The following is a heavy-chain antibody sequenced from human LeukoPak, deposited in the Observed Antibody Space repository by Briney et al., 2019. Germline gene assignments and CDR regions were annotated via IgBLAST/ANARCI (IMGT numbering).Heavy chain of an antibody. Sequence: SETLSLTCAVYGGSFSGYYWSWIRQPPGKGLEWIGEINHSGSTNYNPSLKSRVTISVDTSKNQFSLKLSSVTAADTAVYYCARGDYDILTGPGVWFDPWGQGTLVTVSS. D-gene: IGHD3-9*01. V-gene: IGHV4-34*01. CDR1: GGSFSGYY. CDR2: INHSGST. CDR3: ARGDYDILTGPGVWFDP. J-gene: IGHJ5*02.